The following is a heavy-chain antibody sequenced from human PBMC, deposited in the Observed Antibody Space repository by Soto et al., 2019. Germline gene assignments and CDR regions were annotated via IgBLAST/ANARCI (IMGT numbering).Heavy chain of an antibody. CDR2: INSDGSST. V-gene: IGHV3-74*01. J-gene: IGHJ6*03. CDR3: ARGPHQYYYYYMDV. Sequence: GGSLRLSCAASGFTFSSYWMHWVRQAPGKGLVWVSRINSDGSSTSYADSVKGRFTISRDNAKNTLYLQMNSLRAEDTAVYYCARGPHQYYYYYMDVWGKGTTVTVSS. CDR1: GFTFSSYW.